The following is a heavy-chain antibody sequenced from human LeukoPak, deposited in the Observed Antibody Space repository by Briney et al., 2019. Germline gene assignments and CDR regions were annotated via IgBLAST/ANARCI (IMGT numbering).Heavy chain of an antibody. J-gene: IGHJ4*02. CDR3: ARVRRDIVATIPPYFDY. Sequence: PSETLSLTCAVYGGSFSGYYWSWIRQPPGKGLEWIGEINHSGSTYYNPSLKSRVTISVDTSKNQFSLKLSSVTAADTAMYYCARVRRDIVATIPPYFDYWGQGTLVTVSS. CDR1: GGSFSGYY. D-gene: IGHD5-12*01. V-gene: IGHV4-34*01. CDR2: INHSGST.